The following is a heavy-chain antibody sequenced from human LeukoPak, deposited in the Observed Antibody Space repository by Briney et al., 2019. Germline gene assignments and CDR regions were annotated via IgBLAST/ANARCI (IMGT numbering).Heavy chain of an antibody. CDR2: ISAYNGNT. CDR1: GYTFTSYG. D-gene: IGHD2-15*01. V-gene: IGHV1-18*01. CDR3: ARGSLVVVAATGLDY. J-gene: IGHJ4*02. Sequence: ASVKVSCKASGYTFTSYGISWVRQAPGQGLEWMGWISAYNGNTNYAQKLQGRVTMTTDTSTSTAYMELRSLRSDDTAVYYCARGSLVVVAATGLDYWGQGTLVTVSS.